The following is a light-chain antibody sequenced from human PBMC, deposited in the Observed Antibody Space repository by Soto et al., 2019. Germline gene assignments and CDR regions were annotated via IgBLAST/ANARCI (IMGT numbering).Light chain of an antibody. V-gene: IGKV3-15*01. Sequence: EIVFTQSPCTLSVSPGERATLSCRASQSVGSDLAWYQQKPGQTPRLLFNGASTRATGIPARFSGSGSGTEFTLTISSLQSEDFAVYYCQQYNNWPWTFGQGTKVDI. J-gene: IGKJ1*01. CDR1: QSVGSD. CDR3: QQYNNWPWT. CDR2: GAS.